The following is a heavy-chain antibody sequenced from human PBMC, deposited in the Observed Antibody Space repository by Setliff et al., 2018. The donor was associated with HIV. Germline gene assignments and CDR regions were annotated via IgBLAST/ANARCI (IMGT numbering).Heavy chain of an antibody. CDR3: ATASGYDLFMGAFDI. V-gene: IGHV4-34*01. CDR2: INHSGGI. J-gene: IGHJ3*02. Sequence: PSETLSLTCAVSGGSFSGYYWSWIRQPPGKGLEWIGEINHSGGINYNPSLKSRVTISIDTFKNQFSMKLYSVTAADTAVYYCATASGYDLFMGAFDIWGQGTMVTVSS. D-gene: IGHD5-12*01. CDR1: GGSFSGYY.